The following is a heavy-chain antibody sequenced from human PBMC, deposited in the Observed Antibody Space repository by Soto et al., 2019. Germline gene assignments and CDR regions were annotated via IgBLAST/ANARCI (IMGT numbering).Heavy chain of an antibody. J-gene: IGHJ4*02. Sequence: PGGSLRLSCTASGFTFSSHAMTWVRQAPGKGLEWVSGLSDSGISIYYADSVKDRLTISRDNSKNTLYLQIHTLRAEDTAVYYCAKDWPYSSSWTFDYWGQGTLVTVSS. CDR1: GFTFSSHA. CDR2: LSDSGISI. V-gene: IGHV3-23*01. CDR3: AKDWPYSSSWTFDY. D-gene: IGHD6-13*01.